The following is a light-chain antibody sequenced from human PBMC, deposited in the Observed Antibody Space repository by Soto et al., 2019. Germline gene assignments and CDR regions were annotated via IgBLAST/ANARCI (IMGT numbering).Light chain of an antibody. CDR3: QQYNSYWT. CDR2: KAS. Sequence: DIPMTQSPSTLSASVGDRVTITCRASQSISSWLAWYQQKPGKAPKLLIYKASSLESGVPSRFSDSGSETEFTLTISSLQPDDFATYYCQQYNSYWTFGQGTKVEIK. J-gene: IGKJ1*01. V-gene: IGKV1-5*03. CDR1: QSISSW.